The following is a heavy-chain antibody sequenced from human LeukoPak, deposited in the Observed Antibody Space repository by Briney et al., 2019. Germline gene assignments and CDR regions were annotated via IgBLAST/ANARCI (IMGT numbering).Heavy chain of an antibody. CDR2: IYSGGST. Sequence: GGSLRLSCAASGFTVSSNYMSWVRQAPGKGLEWVSVIYSGGSTYYADSVKGRFTISRDNSKNTLHLQMNSLRAEDTAVYYCARQRGDYYYYYGMDVWGQGTTVTVSS. J-gene: IGHJ6*02. CDR1: GFTVSSNY. V-gene: IGHV3-53*01. CDR3: ARQRGDYYYYYGMDV.